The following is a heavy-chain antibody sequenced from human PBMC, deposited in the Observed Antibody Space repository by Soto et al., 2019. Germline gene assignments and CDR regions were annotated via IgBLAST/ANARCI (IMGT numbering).Heavy chain of an antibody. V-gene: IGHV4-4*02. J-gene: IGHJ4*02. CDR2: IFHNRHT. Sequence: QVQLQESGPGLVKPSGTLSLTCAVSGASIDSTWWSWVRQPPGKGLEWIGEIFHNRHTSYNPSLKSRVSMSLDKSNNQFSLNLNSVSAADTAVYYCARHVGHHFDSWGQGTLLTVSS. CDR3: ARHVGHHFDS. D-gene: IGHD3-16*01. CDR1: GASIDSTW.